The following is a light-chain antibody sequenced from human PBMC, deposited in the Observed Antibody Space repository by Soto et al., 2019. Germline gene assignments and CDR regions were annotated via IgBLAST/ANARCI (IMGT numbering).Light chain of an antibody. CDR3: QRYGSSSLS. J-gene: IGKJ4*01. CDR2: GAS. CDR1: QSLSSTY. Sequence: EIVLTQSPGTLSLSPGERATLFCRASQSLSSTYLAWYQQRPGQAPRLLIFGASNMATGIPGRFRGSGSGTDFTLTISRLEPGDFAVYYCQRYGSSSLSFGGGTRVEI. V-gene: IGKV3-20*01.